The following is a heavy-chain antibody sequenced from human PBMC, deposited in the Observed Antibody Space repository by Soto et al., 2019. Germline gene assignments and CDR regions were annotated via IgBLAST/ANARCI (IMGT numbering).Heavy chain of an antibody. CDR1: GGTFSSYA. Sequence: GASVKVSCKASGGTFSSYAISWVRQAPGQGLEWMGGIIPIFGTANYAQKLQGRVTMTTDTSTSTAYMELRSLRSDDTAVYYCARTEYISTSFVVVVIGAFNIWGQGTMVTVSS. D-gene: IGHD3-3*01. CDR3: ARTEYISTSFVVVVIGAFNI. CDR2: IIPIFGTA. J-gene: IGHJ3*02. V-gene: IGHV1-69*05.